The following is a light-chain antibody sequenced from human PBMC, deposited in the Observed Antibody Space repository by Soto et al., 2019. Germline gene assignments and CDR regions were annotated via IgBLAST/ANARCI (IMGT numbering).Light chain of an antibody. J-gene: IGKJ2*01. CDR2: GSS. CDR1: QSVSNSY. Sequence: EIVLTQSPGTLSLSPGERATLSCRASQSVSNSYLAWYQQKPGQAHRLLIYGSSNRATGIPDRFSGSGSGTDFTLTICRLEPEDFAVYYCQQYGSSPYTFGQGTKLEIK. V-gene: IGKV3-20*01. CDR3: QQYGSSPYT.